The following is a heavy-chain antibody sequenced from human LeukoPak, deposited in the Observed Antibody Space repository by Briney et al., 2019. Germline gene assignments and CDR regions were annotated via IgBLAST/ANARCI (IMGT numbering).Heavy chain of an antibody. CDR1: GGSISSSSYY. Sequence: SETLSLTCTVSGGSISSSSYYWGWIRQPPGKGLEWIGSIYYSGSTYYNPSLKSRVTISVDTSKNQFSLKLSSVTAADTAVYYCARGLRRMYNWFDPWGQGTLVTVSS. CDR3: ARGLRRMYNWFDP. V-gene: IGHV4-39*01. CDR2: IYYSGST. D-gene: IGHD4-17*01. J-gene: IGHJ5*02.